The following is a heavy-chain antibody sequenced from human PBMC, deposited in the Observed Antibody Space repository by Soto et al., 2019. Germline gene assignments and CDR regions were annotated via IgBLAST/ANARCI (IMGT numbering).Heavy chain of an antibody. V-gene: IGHV1-69*01. D-gene: IGHD2-2*01. CDR1: GGTFSSYA. J-gene: IGHJ5*02. Sequence: QVQLVQSGADVKKPGSSVKVSCKASGGTFSSYAISWVRQAPGQGLEGMGGIIPIFGTATYAQKFQGRVTITAEESTSRAYMELSSLRSEDTAVYYCARVLSSTSGRWFDPRGHGTLVTVSS. CDR2: IIPIFGTA. CDR3: ARVLSSTSGRWFDP.